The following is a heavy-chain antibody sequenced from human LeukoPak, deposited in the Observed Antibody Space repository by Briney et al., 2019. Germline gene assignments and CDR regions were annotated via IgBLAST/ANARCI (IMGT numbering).Heavy chain of an antibody. CDR1: GFTFSGSA. J-gene: IGHJ4*02. V-gene: IGHV3-73*01. CDR2: IRSKANSYAT. Sequence: PGGSLRLSCAASGFTFSGSAMHWVRQASGKGLEWVGRIRSKANSYATAYAASVKGRFTISRDDSKNTAYLQMNSLKTEDTAVYYCTRDGDYYDSSGYLYWGQGTLVTVSS. CDR3: TRDGDYYDSSGYLY. D-gene: IGHD3-22*01.